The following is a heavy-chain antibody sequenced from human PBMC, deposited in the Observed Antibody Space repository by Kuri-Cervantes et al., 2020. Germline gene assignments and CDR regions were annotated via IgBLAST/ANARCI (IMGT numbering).Heavy chain of an antibody. V-gene: IGHV3-30*19. D-gene: IGHD5-24*01. Sequence: GGSLRLSCAASGLTFSSYGMHWVRQAPGKGLEWVAVIWYDGSNKYYADSVKGRFTISRDNSKNTLYLQMNSLRAEDTAVYYCARKDGYNSGAYSYWGQGTLVTVSS. CDR2: IWYDGSNK. CDR1: GLTFSSYG. CDR3: ARKDGYNSGAYSY. J-gene: IGHJ4*02.